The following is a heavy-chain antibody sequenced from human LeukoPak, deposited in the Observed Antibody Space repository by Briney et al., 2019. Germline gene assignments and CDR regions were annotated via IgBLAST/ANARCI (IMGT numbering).Heavy chain of an antibody. J-gene: IGHJ4*02. D-gene: IGHD6-13*01. Sequence: GGSLRLSCAASGFTFSSYSMNWVRQAPGKGLEWVSSISSSSSYIYYAGSVKGRFTISRDNAKNSLYLQMNSLRAEDTAVYYCARDRPAAAGRPYYFDYWGQGTLVTVSS. CDR3: ARDRPAAAGRPYYFDY. CDR1: GFTFSSYS. V-gene: IGHV3-21*01. CDR2: ISSSSSYI.